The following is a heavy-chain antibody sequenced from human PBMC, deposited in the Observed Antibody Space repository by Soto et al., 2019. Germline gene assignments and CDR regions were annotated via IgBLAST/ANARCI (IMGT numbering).Heavy chain of an antibody. CDR3: ARETLPLRFLEWTHQPHWFDP. CDR1: GYTFTSYG. CDR2: ISAYNGNT. D-gene: IGHD3-3*01. J-gene: IGHJ5*02. V-gene: IGHV1-18*01. Sequence: ASVKVSCKASGYTFTSYGISWVRQAPGQGLEWMGWISAYNGNTNYAQKLQGRVTMTTDTSTSTAYMELRSLRSDDTAVYYCARETLPLRFLEWTHQPHWFDPWGQGTLVTVSS.